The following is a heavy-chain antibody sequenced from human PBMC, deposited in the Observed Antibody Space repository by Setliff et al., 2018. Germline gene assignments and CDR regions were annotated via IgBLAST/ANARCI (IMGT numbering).Heavy chain of an antibody. CDR2: IYYSGST. CDR3: ATRKSSGRLYYMDV. Sequence: SETLSLTCTVSGGSISSGGYYWSWIRQHPGKGLEWIGYIYYSGSTYYNPSLKSRVTISVDTSKNQFSLKLSSVTAADTAVYYCATRKSSGRLYYMDVWGKGTTVTVSS. J-gene: IGHJ6*03. V-gene: IGHV4-31*03. CDR1: GGSISSGGYY. D-gene: IGHD1-26*01.